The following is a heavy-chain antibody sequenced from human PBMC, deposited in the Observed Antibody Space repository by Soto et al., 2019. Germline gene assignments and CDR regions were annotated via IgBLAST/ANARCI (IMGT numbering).Heavy chain of an antibody. Sequence: GGSLRLSCAASGFTFSSYGMHWVRQAPGKGLEWVAVISYDGSNKYYADSVKGRFTISRDNSKNTLYLQMNSLRAEDTAVYYCAKDPPAEYGMDVWGQGTTVTVSS. CDR2: ISYDGSNK. CDR1: GFTFSSYG. J-gene: IGHJ6*02. CDR3: AKDPPAEYGMDV. V-gene: IGHV3-30*18.